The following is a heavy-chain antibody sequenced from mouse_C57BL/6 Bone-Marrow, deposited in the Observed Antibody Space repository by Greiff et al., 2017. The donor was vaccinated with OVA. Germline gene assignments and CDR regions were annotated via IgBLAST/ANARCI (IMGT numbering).Heavy chain of an antibody. V-gene: IGHV2-3*01. CDR1: GFSLTSYG. CDR2: IWGDGST. J-gene: IGHJ4*01. Sequence: VQGVESGPGLVAPSQSLSITCTVSGFSLTSYGVSWVRQPPGKGLEWRGVIWGDGSTNYHSALISRLSISKDNSKSQVCLKLKSLQTEDTATYYCAKEGKNYYGYYAMDYWGQGTSVTVSS. CDR3: AKEGKNYYGYYAMDY. D-gene: IGHD1-1*01.